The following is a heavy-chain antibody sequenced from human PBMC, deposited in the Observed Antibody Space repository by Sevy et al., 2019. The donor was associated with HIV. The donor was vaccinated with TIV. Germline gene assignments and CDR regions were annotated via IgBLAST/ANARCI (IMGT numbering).Heavy chain of an antibody. D-gene: IGHD6-13*01. CDR2: ISGSGGST. V-gene: IGHV3-23*01. CDR3: AKDNRIAAASYGMDV. CDR1: VFTFSSYA. Sequence: GGSLRLSCAASVFTFSSYAMSWVRQAPGKGLEWVSAISGSGGSTYYADSVKGRFTISRDNSKSTLYLQMNSLRAEDTAVYYCAKDNRIAAASYGMDVWGQGTTVTVSS. J-gene: IGHJ6*02.